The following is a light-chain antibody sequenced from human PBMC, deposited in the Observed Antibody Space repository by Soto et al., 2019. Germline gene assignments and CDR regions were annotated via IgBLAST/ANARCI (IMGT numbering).Light chain of an antibody. CDR2: IAS. V-gene: IGKV1-9*01. J-gene: IGKJ5*01. CDR1: QGIRSY. CDR3: QQVNSYPIT. Sequence: DIQLTPSPSFLSASVGDRVTITCRASQGIRSYLAWYQQKPGRAPKLLMYIASTLQTGVPSRFSGSGSGTEFTLTITSLQPEDFATYYCQQVNSYPITFGQGTRLEI.